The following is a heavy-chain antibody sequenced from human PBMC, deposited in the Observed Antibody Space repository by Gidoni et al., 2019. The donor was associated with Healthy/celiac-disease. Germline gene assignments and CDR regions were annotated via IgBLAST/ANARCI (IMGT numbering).Heavy chain of an antibody. CDR1: GFTCSRYA. CDR3: AKGHPEFDP. CDR2: ISGSGGST. Sequence: EVQLLESGGCLVQPGGSLRLSCSASGFTCSRYAMSWVRQAPGKGLDGVSAISGSGGSTYYADSVKGRFTISRDNSKNTLYLQMNSLRAEDTAVYYCAKGHPEFDPWGQGTLVTVSS. V-gene: IGHV3-23*01. J-gene: IGHJ5*02.